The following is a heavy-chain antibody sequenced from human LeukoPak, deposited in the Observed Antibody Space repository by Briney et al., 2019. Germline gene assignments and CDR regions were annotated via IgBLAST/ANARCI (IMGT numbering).Heavy chain of an antibody. CDR1: GGSISSYY. CDR3: ARHVQVAGSFDY. D-gene: IGHD6-19*01. V-gene: IGHV4-59*08. Sequence: SETLSLTRTVSGGSISSYYWSWIRQPPGKGLEWIGYIYYSGSTNYNPSLKSRVTISVDTSKNQFSLKLSSVTAADTAVYYCARHVQVAGSFDYWGQGTLVTVSS. J-gene: IGHJ4*02. CDR2: IYYSGST.